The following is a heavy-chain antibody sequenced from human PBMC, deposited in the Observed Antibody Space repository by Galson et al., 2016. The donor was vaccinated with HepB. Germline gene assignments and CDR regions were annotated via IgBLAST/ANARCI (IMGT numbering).Heavy chain of an antibody. CDR3: AKLPRFGVDS. CDR2: ITGSGGST. D-gene: IGHD3-10*01. J-gene: IGHJ4*02. V-gene: IGHV3-23*01. Sequence: SLRLSCAASGFTFSIYAVSWVRQAPGKGLEWVSLITGSGGSTYYADSVKGRFTISRDNSRNTLYLQMNSLRTEDTAVYYCAKLPRFGVDSWGQGTLVTVSS. CDR1: GFTFSIYA.